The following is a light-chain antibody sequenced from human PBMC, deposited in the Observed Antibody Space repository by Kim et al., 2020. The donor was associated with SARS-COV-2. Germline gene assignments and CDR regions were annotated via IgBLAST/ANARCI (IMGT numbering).Light chain of an antibody. Sequence: LSLSPGERATLSCRASQSVSRYLAWYQQKPGQAPRLLIYDASNRATGIPARFSGSGSGTDFTLTISSLEPEDFAIYYCQQRSNWVTFGGGTKLEIK. CDR1: QSVSRY. J-gene: IGKJ4*01. V-gene: IGKV3-11*01. CDR3: QQRSNWVT. CDR2: DAS.